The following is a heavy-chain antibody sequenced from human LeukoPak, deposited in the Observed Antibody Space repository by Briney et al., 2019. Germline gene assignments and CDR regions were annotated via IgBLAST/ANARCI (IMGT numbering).Heavy chain of an antibody. CDR3: ARDWSHYGDYGSFFGC. CDR2: IKQDGSEK. J-gene: IGHJ4*02. CDR1: GFTFSSYW. Sequence: PGGSLRLSCAASGFTFSSYWMSWVRQAPGKGLEWVANIKQDGSEKYYVGSVKGRFTISRDNAKNSLYLQMNSLRAEDTAVYYCARDWSHYGDYGSFFGCWGQGTLVTVSS. D-gene: IGHD4-17*01. V-gene: IGHV3-7*01.